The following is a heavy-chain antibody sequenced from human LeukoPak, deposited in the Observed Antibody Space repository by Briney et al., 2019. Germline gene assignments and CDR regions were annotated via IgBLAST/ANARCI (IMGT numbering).Heavy chain of an antibody. D-gene: IGHD3-10*01. CDR2: IYYSGST. Sequence: SETLSLTCTVSGGSISSSSYYWGWIRQPPGKGLEWIGRIYYSGSTYYNPSLKSRVTISVNTSKNQFSLKLSSVTAADTSVYYCARLGRAVVDSWGQGTLVTVSS. V-gene: IGHV4-39*01. J-gene: IGHJ5*01. CDR3: ARLGRAVVDS. CDR1: GGSISSSSYY.